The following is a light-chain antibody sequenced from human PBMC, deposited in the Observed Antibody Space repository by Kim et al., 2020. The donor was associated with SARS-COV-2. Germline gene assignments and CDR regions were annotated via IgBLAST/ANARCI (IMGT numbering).Light chain of an antibody. Sequence: AWGQQVSMKCKGDSLRSYYATWYTQKPGQAPILVIYGKNNRPSGSPDRFSGSSSGNTASLTITGTQAGDEADYYCNSRDSNDNVVFGGGTQLTVL. V-gene: IGLV3-19*01. J-gene: IGLJ2*01. CDR2: GKN. CDR1: SLRSYY. CDR3: NSRDSNDNVV.